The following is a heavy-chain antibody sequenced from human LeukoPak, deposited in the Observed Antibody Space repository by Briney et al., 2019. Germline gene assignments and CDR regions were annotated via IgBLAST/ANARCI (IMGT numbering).Heavy chain of an antibody. Sequence: SETLSLTCTVSGGSISSSSYYWGWIRQPPGKGLEWIGSTYYSGSTYYNPSLKSRVTISVDTSKKQFSLKLRSVTAADTAVYYCAREDAEQMDNSFDIWGQGTMVTVSS. D-gene: IGHD5-24*01. CDR1: GGSISSSSYY. CDR2: TYYSGST. CDR3: AREDAEQMDNSFDI. V-gene: IGHV4-39*07. J-gene: IGHJ3*02.